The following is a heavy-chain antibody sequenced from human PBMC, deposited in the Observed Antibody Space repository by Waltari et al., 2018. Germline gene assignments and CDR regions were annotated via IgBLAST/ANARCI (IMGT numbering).Heavy chain of an antibody. CDR1: GGCLSRGRYY. J-gene: IGHJ2*01. Sequence: QVQLQASGPGLVKPSQTMSLTCTVPGGCLSRGRYYGRGIGPPAGKGLEWIGRIYTSGSTNYNPSLKSRVTISVDTSKNQFSLKLSSVTAADTAVYYCARDRGSGYYLYFDLWGRGTLVTVSS. CDR3: ARDRGSGYYLYFDL. D-gene: IGHD3-3*01. CDR2: IYTSGST. V-gene: IGHV4-61*02.